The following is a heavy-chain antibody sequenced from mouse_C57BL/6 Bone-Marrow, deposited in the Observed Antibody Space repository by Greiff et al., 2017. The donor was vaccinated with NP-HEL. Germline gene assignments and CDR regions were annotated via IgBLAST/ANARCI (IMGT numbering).Heavy chain of an antibody. CDR3: ARWGVYYDYDGFAY. J-gene: IGHJ3*01. V-gene: IGHV1-50*01. CDR1: GYTFTSYW. D-gene: IGHD2-4*01. CDR2: IDPSDSYT. Sequence: QVQLKQPGAELVKPGASVKLSCKASGYTFTSYWMQWVKQRPGQGLEWIGEIDPSDSYTNYNQKFKGKATLTVDTSSSTAYMQLSSLTSEDSAVYYCARWGVYYDYDGFAYWGQGTLVTVSA.